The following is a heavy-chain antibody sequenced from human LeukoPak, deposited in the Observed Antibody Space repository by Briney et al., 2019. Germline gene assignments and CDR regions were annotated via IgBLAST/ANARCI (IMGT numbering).Heavy chain of an antibody. J-gene: IGHJ6*03. Sequence: GGSLRLSCAASGFTFSNYWMHWVRQAPGKGLVWVSRINNYGSSTKYADSVKGRFTISRDNSQNTLFLQMSSLRTEDTAVYHCAKGHSFHMDVWGKGTTVTISS. CDR3: AKGHSFHMDV. CDR2: INNYGSST. V-gene: IGHV3-74*03. CDR1: GFTFSNYW. D-gene: IGHD2-15*01.